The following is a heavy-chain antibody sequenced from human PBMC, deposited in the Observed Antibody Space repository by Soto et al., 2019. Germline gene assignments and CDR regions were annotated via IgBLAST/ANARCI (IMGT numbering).Heavy chain of an antibody. CDR1: GGTFSSNW. Sequence: GGSLRLTCAASGGTFSSNWKSWGRQGQGKGLEWVSNIKQDGSVIYYVDSVKGRFTISRDNAKNSLYLQMNSLRAEDTAVYYCARVSRDCFFDLWGQGTLVTVSS. J-gene: IGHJ2*01. CDR3: ARVSRDCFFDL. V-gene: IGHV3-7*03. D-gene: IGHD2-21*02. CDR2: IKQDGSVI.